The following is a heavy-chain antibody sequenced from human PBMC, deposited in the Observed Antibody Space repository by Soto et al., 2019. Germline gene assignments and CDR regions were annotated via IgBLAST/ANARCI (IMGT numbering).Heavy chain of an antibody. CDR1: GYTFDSYA. J-gene: IGHJ4*02. CDR2: ISAGSGNT. D-gene: IGHD1-26*01. CDR3: AVWTVGALSKSLHY. V-gene: IGHV1-3*01. Sequence: EASVKGSCKASGYTFDSYAIHWVRQAPGQSLEWMGWISAGSGNTRVSQKFHDRVTITKDTSASSAYMELHSLTSSDTAVYFCAVWTVGALSKSLHYWGLGTLVTGSS.